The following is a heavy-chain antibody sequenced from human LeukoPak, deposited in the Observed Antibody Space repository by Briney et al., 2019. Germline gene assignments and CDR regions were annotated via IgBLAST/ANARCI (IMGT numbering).Heavy chain of an antibody. D-gene: IGHD3-22*01. CDR3: ARALHDSSGYYFDY. Sequence: GGSLRLSCAASGFTFISYSMNWVRQAPGKGLEWVSSISNSSPNIYYADSVKGRSTISRDSAKDSLFLRMNSLRAEDTAVYYCARALHDSSGYYFDYWGQGTLVTVSS. CDR2: ISNSSPNI. J-gene: IGHJ4*02. CDR1: GFTFISYS. V-gene: IGHV3-21*01.